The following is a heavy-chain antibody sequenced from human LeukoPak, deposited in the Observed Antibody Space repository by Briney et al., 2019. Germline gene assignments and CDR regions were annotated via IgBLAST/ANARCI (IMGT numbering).Heavy chain of an antibody. CDR1: GFTVSSNY. V-gene: IGHV3-53*01. Sequence: GGSLRLSCAASGFTVSSNYMSWVRQAPGRGLEWVSVIYSGGSTYYADSVKGRFTISRVNSKNTLYLQMNSLRAEDTAVYYCARDRGYYFDYWGQGTLVTVSS. D-gene: IGHD6-25*01. J-gene: IGHJ4*02. CDR2: IYSGGST. CDR3: ARDRGYYFDY.